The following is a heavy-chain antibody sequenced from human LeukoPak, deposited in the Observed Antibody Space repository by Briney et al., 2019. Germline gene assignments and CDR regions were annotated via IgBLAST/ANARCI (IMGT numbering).Heavy chain of an antibody. CDR3: ARRAADPHYLYMDV. D-gene: IGHD6-13*01. CDR1: GFSLSGYW. J-gene: IGHJ6*03. V-gene: IGHV3-7*01. Sequence: PGGSLRLSCAASGFSLSGYWMTWVRQAPGKGLEWVANINRDGSQKNHVDSVQGRFTISRDNAKNSLYLQMNSLTAEDTAVYYCARRAADPHYLYMDVWGNGTTVTVSS. CDR2: INRDGSQK.